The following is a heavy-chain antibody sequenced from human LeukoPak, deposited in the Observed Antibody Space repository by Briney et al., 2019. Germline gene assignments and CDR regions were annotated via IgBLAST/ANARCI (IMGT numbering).Heavy chain of an antibody. V-gene: IGHV7-4-1*02. CDR2: INTNTGNP. Sequence: VNVSCQASGYTFTTYSMNWVRQAPGQGLEWMGWINTNTGNPTYAQGFTGRFVFSLDTSVSTAYLQISSLKADDTAVYYWARANLWFGELGWIDPWGQGTQVTVSS. CDR3: ARANLWFGELGWIDP. J-gene: IGHJ5*02. D-gene: IGHD3-10*01. CDR1: GYTFTTYS.